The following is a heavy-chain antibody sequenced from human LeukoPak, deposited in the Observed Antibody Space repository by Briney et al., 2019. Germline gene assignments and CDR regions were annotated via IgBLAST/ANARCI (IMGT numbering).Heavy chain of an antibody. CDR1: GGSISSGGYY. V-gene: IGHV4-31*03. Sequence: SETLSLTCTVSGGSISSGGYYWSWIRQHPGKGLEWIGYIYYSGSTYYNPSLKSRVTISVDTSKNQFSLKLSSVTAADTAVYYCVRQYWGGDCHYDPGGLFDRWGQGTLVTV. D-gene: IGHD2-21*02. CDR3: VRQYWGGDCHYDPGGLFDR. J-gene: IGHJ5*02. CDR2: IYYSGST.